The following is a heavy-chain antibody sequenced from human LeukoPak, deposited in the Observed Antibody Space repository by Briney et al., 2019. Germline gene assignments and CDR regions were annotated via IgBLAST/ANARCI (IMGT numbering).Heavy chain of an antibody. Sequence: GESLKISCKGSGYSFTSYWIGWVRQMPGKGLEWMGIVYPGDSDTRYSPSFQGQVTISADKSISTAYLQWSSLKASDTAMYYCARRRYSYGYHDAFDIWGQGTMVTVSS. J-gene: IGHJ3*02. V-gene: IGHV5-51*01. D-gene: IGHD5-18*01. CDR2: VYPGDSDT. CDR1: GYSFTSYW. CDR3: ARRRYSYGYHDAFDI.